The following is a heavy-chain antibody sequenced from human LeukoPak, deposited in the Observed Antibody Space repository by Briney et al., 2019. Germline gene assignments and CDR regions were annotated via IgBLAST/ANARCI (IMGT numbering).Heavy chain of an antibody. J-gene: IGHJ3*02. V-gene: IGHV1-18*01. CDR3: ASDPLILWCGELETSNAFDI. CDR2: IIALHGQT. Sequence: GASVKVSCKTSGDSESCYGISWVRQVAGQGLEWMGWIIALHGQTEYAPNSQDRVTMTTDTYTNTAYMELRSLRSDDTAVYYCASDPLILWCGELETSNAFDIWGQGTMVTVSS. D-gene: IGHD3-10*01. CDR1: GDSESCYG.